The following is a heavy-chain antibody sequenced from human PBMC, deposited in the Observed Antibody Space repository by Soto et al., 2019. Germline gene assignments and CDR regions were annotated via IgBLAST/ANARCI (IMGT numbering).Heavy chain of an antibody. CDR1: GDSISSDY. Sequence: QVQLQESGPGLVKPSETLSLTCTVAGDSISSDYWSWIRQPPGKGLEWIGFMYYGGSINYNTSLDIRVAISVDTSTNQFSLKLTSVTAADTAVYYCARHWDWGSLGYWGQGNLVTVYS. CDR3: ARHWDWGSLGY. CDR2: MYYGGSI. V-gene: IGHV4-59*08. J-gene: IGHJ4*02. D-gene: IGHD3-16*01.